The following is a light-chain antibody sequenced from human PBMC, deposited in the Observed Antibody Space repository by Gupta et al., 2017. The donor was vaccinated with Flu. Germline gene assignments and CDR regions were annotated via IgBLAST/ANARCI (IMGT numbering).Light chain of an antibody. CDR2: AAS. CDR1: QSINSY. Sequence: DIQMTQSPSSLSASVGDRVTITCRASQSINSYLNWYQQIPGKVPKVLIYAASGLQSGVPPRFSGSGSVTAFTFTISSLQPEDFATYYCQQSYSIPWTFGQGTKVEIK. CDR3: QQSYSIPWT. J-gene: IGKJ1*01. V-gene: IGKV1-39*01.